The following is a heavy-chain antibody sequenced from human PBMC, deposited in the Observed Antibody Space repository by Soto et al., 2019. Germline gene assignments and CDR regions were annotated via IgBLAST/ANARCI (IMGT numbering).Heavy chain of an antibody. CDR2: IYNSGST. V-gene: IGHV4-31*03. Sequence: QVQLQESGPGLVKPSQTLSLTCTVSGASISSGGYYWSWIRQHPGKGLEWIGYIYNSGSTYYNPSPRGRVTISVDTSKNQVSLQLSSVTAADTAVYYWARETPLWFDPRGQGTLVTVSS. CDR1: GASISSGGYY. CDR3: ARETPLWFDP. J-gene: IGHJ5*02.